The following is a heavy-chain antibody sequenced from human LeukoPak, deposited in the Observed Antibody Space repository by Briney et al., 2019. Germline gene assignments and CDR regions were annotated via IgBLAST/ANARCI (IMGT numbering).Heavy chain of an antibody. CDR2: IYYSGST. CDR1: GGSISSSSYY. D-gene: IGHD3-22*01. V-gene: IGHV4-39*07. Sequence: SETLSLTCTVYGGSISSSSYYWGWIRQPPGKGLEWIGSIYYSGSTYYNPSLKSRVTISVDTSKNQFSLRLSSVTAADTAVYYCARDSSGYNYYFDYWGQGTLVTVSS. J-gene: IGHJ4*02. CDR3: ARDSSGYNYYFDY.